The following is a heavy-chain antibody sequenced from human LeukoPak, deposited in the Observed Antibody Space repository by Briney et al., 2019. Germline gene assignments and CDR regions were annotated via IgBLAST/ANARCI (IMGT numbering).Heavy chain of an antibody. D-gene: IGHD6-19*01. J-gene: IGHJ4*02. CDR3: ARDRSSGWYGKYYFDY. V-gene: IGHV4-59*01. CDR2: IYYSGST. Sequence: KPSETLSLTCPVSGGSISSYYWSWIRQPPGEGLGWIGYIYYSGSTNYNPSLKSRVTISVDTSKNQLSLKLSSVTAADTAVYYCARDRSSGWYGKYYFDYWGQGTLVTVSS. CDR1: GGSISSYY.